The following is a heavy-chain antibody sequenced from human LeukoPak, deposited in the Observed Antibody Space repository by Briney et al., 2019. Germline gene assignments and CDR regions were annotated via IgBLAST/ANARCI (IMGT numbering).Heavy chain of an antibody. J-gene: IGHJ4*02. V-gene: IGHV3-21*01. Sequence: NPGGSLRLSCAASGFTFSSYSMNWVRQAPGKGLEWVSSISSSGSYIYYADSVKGRFTTSRDNAKNSLYLQMNSLRAEDTAVYYCARENIVLMVYAIDDWGQGTLVTVSS. D-gene: IGHD2-8*01. CDR1: GFTFSSYS. CDR2: ISSSGSYI. CDR3: ARENIVLMVYAIDD.